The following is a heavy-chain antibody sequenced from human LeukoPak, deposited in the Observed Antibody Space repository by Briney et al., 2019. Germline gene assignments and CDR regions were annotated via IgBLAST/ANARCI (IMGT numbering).Heavy chain of an antibody. Sequence: SETLSLTCTVSGGSISSYYWSWIRQPPGKGLEWIGYIYYSGSTNYNPSLKSRVTVSVDTSKNQFSLRLSSVTAADTAVYYCARVTGYMIEDYFDYWGQGTLVTVSS. D-gene: IGHD3-22*01. CDR3: ARVTGYMIEDYFDY. CDR1: GGSISSYY. V-gene: IGHV4-59*01. J-gene: IGHJ4*02. CDR2: IYYSGST.